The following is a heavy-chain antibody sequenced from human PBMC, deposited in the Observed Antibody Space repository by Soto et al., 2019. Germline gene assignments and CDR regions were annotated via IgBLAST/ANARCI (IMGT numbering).Heavy chain of an antibody. CDR3: ARGRYCSSTSCYGRRYYYYYMDV. J-gene: IGHJ6*03. CDR1: GFTFSSYD. CDR2: IGTAGDT. V-gene: IGHV3-13*01. Sequence: EVQLVESGGGLVQPGGSLRLSCAASGFTFSSYDMHWVRQATGKGLEWVSAIGTAGDTYYPGSVKGRFTISRENAKNSLYLQMNRLRAGDTAVYYCARGRYCSSTSCYGRRYYYYYMDVWGKGTTVTVSS. D-gene: IGHD2-2*01.